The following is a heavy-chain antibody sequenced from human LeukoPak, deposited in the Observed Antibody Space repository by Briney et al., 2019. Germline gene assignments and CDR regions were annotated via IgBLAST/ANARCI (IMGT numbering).Heavy chain of an antibody. CDR2: IIPLFGSA. CDR3: ARGRYHSSDYRQNYFDY. Sequence: SVKVSCKGSGGTFSNYGLSWVRQAPGQGLEWMGGIIPLFGSANHAQNSQGRVTITADESTSTAYMELSSLRSEDTAVYYCARGRYHSSDYRQNYFDYWGQGTLVTVSS. V-gene: IGHV1-69*01. CDR1: GGTFSNYG. D-gene: IGHD3-22*01. J-gene: IGHJ4*02.